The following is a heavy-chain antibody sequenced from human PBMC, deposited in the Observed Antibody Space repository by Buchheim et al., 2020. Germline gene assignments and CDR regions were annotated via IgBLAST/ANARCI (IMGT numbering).Heavy chain of an antibody. Sequence: EVQLVESGGGLVQPGGSLRLSCVASGFNLSSSYMAWFRQAPGKALEWVSVLYSGGSTYYGDSVKGRFTVSRDNSKNTVYLQMGSLRADDTAVYFCARDEEYNSNDAFDIWGQGT. D-gene: IGHD6-6*01. V-gene: IGHV3-66*01. CDR2: LYSGGST. CDR1: GFNLSSSY. CDR3: ARDEEYNSNDAFDI. J-gene: IGHJ3*02.